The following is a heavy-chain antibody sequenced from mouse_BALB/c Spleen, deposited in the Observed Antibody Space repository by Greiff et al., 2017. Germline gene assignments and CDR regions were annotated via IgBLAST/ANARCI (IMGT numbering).Heavy chain of an antibody. CDR3: ARHGDGNYDYAMDY. J-gene: IGHJ4*01. D-gene: IGHD2-1*01. CDR1: GFTFSSYG. Sequence: EVQLVESGGDLVKPGGSLKLSCAASGFTFSSYGMSWVRQTPDKRLEWVANISSGGSYTYYPDSVKGRFTISRDNAKNTLYLQMSSLKSEDTAMYYCARHGDGNYDYAMDYWGQGTSVTVSS. CDR2: ISSGGSYT. V-gene: IGHV5-6*01.